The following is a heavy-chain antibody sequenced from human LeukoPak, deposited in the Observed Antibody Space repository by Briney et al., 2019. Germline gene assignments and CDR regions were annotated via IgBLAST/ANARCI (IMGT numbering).Heavy chain of an antibody. Sequence: PSETLSLTCTDSGGSIRSYFWNWIRQPPGKGLKGIGYIYYSGTIKDNPTLKRRVTISVATSKNQFSLKLSSVTAADTAVYYCARVTCTSTSCYRKDAFDIWGQGTMVTVSS. D-gene: IGHD2-2*01. CDR2: IYYSGTI. V-gene: IGHV4-59*01. CDR1: GGSIRSYF. CDR3: ARVTCTSTSCYRKDAFDI. J-gene: IGHJ3*02.